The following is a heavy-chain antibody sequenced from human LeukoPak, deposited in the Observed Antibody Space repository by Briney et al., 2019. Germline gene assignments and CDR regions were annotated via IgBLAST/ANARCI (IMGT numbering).Heavy chain of an antibody. CDR3: AREQLYSGYYDMDV. CDR2: ISYDGNNK. CDR1: GFTFSSYA. V-gene: IGHV3-30-3*01. D-gene: IGHD2-21*01. Sequence: QSGRSLRLSCAASGFTFSSYAVHWVRQAPGKGLEWVAVISYDGNNKYYADSVKGRFTISRDNSKNTLYLQMNSLRVEDAAVYYRAREQLYSGYYDMDVWGHGTSVTVSS. J-gene: IGHJ6*02.